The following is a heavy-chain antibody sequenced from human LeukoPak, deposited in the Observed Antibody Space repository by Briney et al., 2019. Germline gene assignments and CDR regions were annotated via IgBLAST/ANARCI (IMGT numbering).Heavy chain of an antibody. CDR1: GFTFSSYA. CDR3: AKVGGSYDYFDY. Sequence: GGSLRLSCAASGFTFSSYAMSWVRQAPGKGLEWVSAMSGSGGSTYYADSVKGRFTISRDNSKNTLYLQMNSLRAEDTAVYYCAKVGGSYDYFDYWGQGTLVTVSS. D-gene: IGHD1-26*01. CDR2: MSGSGGST. V-gene: IGHV3-23*01. J-gene: IGHJ4*02.